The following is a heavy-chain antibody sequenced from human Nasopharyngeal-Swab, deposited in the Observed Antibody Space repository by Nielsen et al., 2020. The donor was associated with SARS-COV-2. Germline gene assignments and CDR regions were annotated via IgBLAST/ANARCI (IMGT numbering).Heavy chain of an antibody. J-gene: IGHJ6*02. CDR1: GGSISSSSYY. CDR3: ASSVRSGWNYYYGMDV. Sequence: SETLSLTCTVSGGSISSSSYYWGWIRQPPGKGLEWIGYIYYSGSTYYNPSLKSRVTISVDTSKNHFSLKLSSLTAADTAVYYCASSVRSGWNYYYGMDVWGQGTTVTVSS. V-gene: IGHV4-31*03. CDR2: IYYSGST. D-gene: IGHD6-19*01.